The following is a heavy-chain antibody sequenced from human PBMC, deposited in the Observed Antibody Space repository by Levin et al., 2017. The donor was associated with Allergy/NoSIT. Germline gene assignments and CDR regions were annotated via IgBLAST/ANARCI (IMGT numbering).Heavy chain of an antibody. CDR2: IIPFFGSA. CDR3: ARGPPTGYGMDV. J-gene: IGHJ6*02. Sequence: EASVKVSCKVSGGTFSNSAFNWVRQAPGQGLEWMGGIIPFFGSANYPQKFQGRVTISAEESASTISMEVSSLRSEDTAMYFCARGPPTGYGMDVWGQGTTVTVSS. V-gene: IGHV1-69*13. CDR1: GGTFSNSA.